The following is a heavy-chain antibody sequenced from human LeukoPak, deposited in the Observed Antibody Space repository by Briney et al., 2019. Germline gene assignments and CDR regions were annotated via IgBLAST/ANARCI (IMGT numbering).Heavy chain of an antibody. CDR3: ARTRMRNYYGSGSYIDY. CDR2: INHSGST. J-gene: IGHJ4*02. Sequence: SETLSLTCAVYGGSFSGYYWSWIRQPPGKGLEWIGEINHSGSTNYNPSLKSRVTISVDTSKNQFSLKLSSVTAADTAVYYCARTRMRNYYGSGSYIDYWGQGTLVTVSS. D-gene: IGHD3-10*01. V-gene: IGHV4-34*01. CDR1: GGSFSGYY.